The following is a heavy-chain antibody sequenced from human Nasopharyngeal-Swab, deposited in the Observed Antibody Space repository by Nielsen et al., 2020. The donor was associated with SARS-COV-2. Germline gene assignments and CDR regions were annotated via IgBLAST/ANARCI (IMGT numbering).Heavy chain of an antibody. CDR3: ARELSNTPKYNWFDP. D-gene: IGHD5-18*01. Sequence: SETLSLTCTVSGYSISSGYYWAWIRQPPGKGLEWIGRIYHGGSTYYTPSLESRVTISVDTSNNHFSLKLTSVTAADTAVYYCARELSNTPKYNWFDPWGQGTLVTVSS. J-gene: IGHJ5*02. CDR1: GYSISSGYY. V-gene: IGHV4-38-2*02. CDR2: IYHGGST.